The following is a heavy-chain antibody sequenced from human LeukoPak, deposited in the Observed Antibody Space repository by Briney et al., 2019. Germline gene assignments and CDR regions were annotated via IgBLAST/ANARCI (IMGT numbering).Heavy chain of an antibody. Sequence: PGGSLRLSCAASVLTVSSNCMSWVRQAPGKGLEGVSFIYSRGNTYYADSVKGRFTISRDNSKNTVHLQMNSLRAEDTAMYYCARRAGDYSHPYDYWGQGTLVTVSS. CDR1: VLTVSSNC. V-gene: IGHV3-53*01. CDR2: IYSRGNT. J-gene: IGHJ4*02. D-gene: IGHD3-22*01. CDR3: ARRAGDYSHPYDY.